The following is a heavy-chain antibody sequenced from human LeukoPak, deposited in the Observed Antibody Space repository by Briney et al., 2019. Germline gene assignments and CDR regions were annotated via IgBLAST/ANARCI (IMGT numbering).Heavy chain of an antibody. D-gene: IGHD6-13*01. V-gene: IGHV3-21*01. J-gene: IGHJ3*02. CDR3: ARPDEQQLVRDAFDI. Sequence: GGSLRLSCAASGFTFSSYSMNWVRQAPGKGLEWVSSISSSSSCISYADSVKGRFTISRDNAKNSLYLQMNSLRAEDTAVYYCARPDEQQLVRDAFDIWGQGTMVTVSS. CDR1: GFTFSSYS. CDR2: ISSSSSCI.